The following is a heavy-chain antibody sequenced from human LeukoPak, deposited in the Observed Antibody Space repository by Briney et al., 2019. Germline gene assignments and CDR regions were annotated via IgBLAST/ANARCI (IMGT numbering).Heavy chain of an antibody. V-gene: IGHV3-20*04. Sequence: GGSLRLSCAASGFTFEDYGMSWVRQVPGRELEWVSGINWNGDSTGYADSVKGRFIISRDNSKNTLYLQMNSLRAEDTAVYYCTRTSGFDYWGQGTLVTVSS. D-gene: IGHD1-14*01. CDR1: GFTFEDYG. CDR2: INWNGDST. CDR3: TRTSGFDY. J-gene: IGHJ4*02.